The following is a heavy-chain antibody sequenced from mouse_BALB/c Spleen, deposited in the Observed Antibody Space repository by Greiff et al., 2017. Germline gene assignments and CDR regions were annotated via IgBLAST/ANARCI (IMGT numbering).Heavy chain of an antibody. D-gene: IGHD2-4*01. J-gene: IGHJ3*01. V-gene: IGHV1S81*02. CDR2: INPSNGRT. CDR3: GIYYDYDWFAY. Sequence: QVQLQQPGAELVKPGASVKLSCKASGYTFTSYWMHWVKQRPGQGLEWIGEINPSNGRTNYNEKFKSKATLTVDKSSSTAYMQLSSLTSEDSAVYYCGIYYDYDWFAYWGQGTLVTVSA. CDR1: GYTFTSYW.